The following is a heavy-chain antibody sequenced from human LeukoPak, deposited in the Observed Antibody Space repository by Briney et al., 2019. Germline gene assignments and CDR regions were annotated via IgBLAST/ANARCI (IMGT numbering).Heavy chain of an antibody. J-gene: IGHJ4*02. D-gene: IGHD4-11*01. Sequence: KPGGSLRLSCAASGFTFSSYSMNWVRQAPGKGLEGVSSINSSSSYIYYADSVKGRFTISRDNAKNSLYLQMNSLRAEDTAVYYCAREGADSNSDYWGQGTLVTVSS. CDR1: GFTFSSYS. V-gene: IGHV3-21*01. CDR3: AREGADSNSDY. CDR2: INSSSSYI.